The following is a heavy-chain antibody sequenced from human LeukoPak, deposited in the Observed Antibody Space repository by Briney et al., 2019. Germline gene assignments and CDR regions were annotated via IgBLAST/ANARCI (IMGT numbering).Heavy chain of an antibody. D-gene: IGHD2-21*01. V-gene: IGHV3-21*04. CDR3: AKLWWSASSSVY. CDR1: GFTFSSYS. Sequence: GGSLRLSCAASGFTFSSYSMNWVRQAPGKGLEWVSSISSSSSYIYYADSVKGRFTISRDNAKNSLYLQMNSLRAEDTAVYYCAKLWWSASSSVYWGQGTLVTVSS. J-gene: IGHJ4*02. CDR2: ISSSSSYI.